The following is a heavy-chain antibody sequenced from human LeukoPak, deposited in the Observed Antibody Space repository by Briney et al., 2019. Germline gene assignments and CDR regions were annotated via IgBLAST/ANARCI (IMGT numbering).Heavy chain of an antibody. CDR1: GYSFTSYW. CDR3: ARQTEPYDSRGYYYVD. CDR2: IYPGDSDT. V-gene: IGHV5-51*01. J-gene: IGHJ4*02. D-gene: IGHD3-22*01. Sequence: GESLKISCKGSGYSFTSYWIGWVRQMPGKGLEWMGIIYPGDSDTRYSPSFQGQVTISADKSISTAYLQWSSLKASDTAMYYCARQTEPYDSRGYYYVDWGQGTLVTVSS.